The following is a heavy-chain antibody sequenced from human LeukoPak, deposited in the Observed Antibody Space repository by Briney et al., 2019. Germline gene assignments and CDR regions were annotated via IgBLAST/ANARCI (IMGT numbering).Heavy chain of an antibody. V-gene: IGHV4-59*06. CDR3: ARDTQRYGGSYAIDY. CDR1: GGSISSYY. D-gene: IGHD3-16*01. J-gene: IGHJ4*02. CDR2: IYYSGST. Sequence: SETLSLTCTVSGGSISSYYWSWIRQHPGKGLEWIGYIYYSGSTYYNPSLKSRVTISVDTSKNQFSLKLSSVTAADTAVYYCARDTQRYGGSYAIDYWGQGTLVTVSS.